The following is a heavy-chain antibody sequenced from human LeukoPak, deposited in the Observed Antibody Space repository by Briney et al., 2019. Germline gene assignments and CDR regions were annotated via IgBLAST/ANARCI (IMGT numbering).Heavy chain of an antibody. CDR1: GGTFSSYT. CDR2: IIPILGIA. CDR3: ARGLVVAPEYFDY. D-gene: IGHD3-22*01. Sequence: SVKVSCKASGGTFSSYTISWVRQAPGQGLEWMGRIIPILGIANYAQKFQGRVTITADKSTSTAYMELSSLRSEDTAVYYCARGLVVAPEYFDYWGQGTLVTVSS. V-gene: IGHV1-69*02. J-gene: IGHJ4*02.